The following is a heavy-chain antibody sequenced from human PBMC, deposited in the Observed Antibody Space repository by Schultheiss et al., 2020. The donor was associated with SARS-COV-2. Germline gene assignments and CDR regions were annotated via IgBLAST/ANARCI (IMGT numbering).Heavy chain of an antibody. J-gene: IGHJ6*02. CDR1: GLSVSNNY. D-gene: IGHD2-2*01. CDR2: IYSGVNT. V-gene: IGHV3-66*01. Sequence: GGSLRLSCAASGLSVSNNYMTWVRQAPGKGLEWVSVIYSGVNTHYADSVRGRFIISKDNSKNTLYLQMTTLRVVDTAMYYCVRDGPATLYGIDVWGQGTTGTVSS. CDR3: VRDGPATLYGIDV.